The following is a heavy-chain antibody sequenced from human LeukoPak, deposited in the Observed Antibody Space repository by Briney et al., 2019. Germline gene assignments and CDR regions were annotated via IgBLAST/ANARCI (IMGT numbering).Heavy chain of an antibody. CDR2: ISSNGGST. J-gene: IGHJ4*02. CDR1: GFTFSSYA. V-gene: IGHV3-64*01. CDR3: ARGYSGSLDY. Sequence: PGGSLRLSCAASGFTFSSYAMHWVRQAPGKGLEYVSAISSNGGSTYYANSVKGRFTISRDNSKNTLYLQMGSLRAEDMAVYYCARGYSGSLDYWGQGTLVTVSS. D-gene: IGHD1-26*01.